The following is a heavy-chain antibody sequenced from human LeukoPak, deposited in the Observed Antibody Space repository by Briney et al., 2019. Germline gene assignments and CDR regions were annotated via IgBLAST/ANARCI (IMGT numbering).Heavy chain of an antibody. CDR3: ARGEEERGYSGYGLWFDP. J-gene: IGHJ5*02. Sequence: ASVKVSCEASGYTFTSYGISWVRRAPGQGLEWMGWISAYNGNTNYAQKLQGRVTMTTDTSTSTAYMELRSLRSDDTAVYYCARGEEERGYSGYGLWFDPWGQGTLVTVSS. CDR1: GYTFTSYG. V-gene: IGHV1-18*01. CDR2: ISAYNGNT. D-gene: IGHD5-12*01.